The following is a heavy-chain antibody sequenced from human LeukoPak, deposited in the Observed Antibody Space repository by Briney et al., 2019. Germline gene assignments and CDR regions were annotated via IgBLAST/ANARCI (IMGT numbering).Heavy chain of an antibody. D-gene: IGHD7-27*01. Sequence: GALRLSCTASGFTFSSYTMSWVRQAPGKGLKWVSTITTGGPNTYYADSVKGRFTVSRDDSKNTLYLQMNSLRAEDTAVYYCAKDGGLWVSAHWGDSWGRGTLVTVSS. V-gene: IGHV3-23*01. J-gene: IGHJ4*02. CDR3: AKDGGLWVSAHWGDS. CDR2: ITTGGPNT. CDR1: GFTFSSYT.